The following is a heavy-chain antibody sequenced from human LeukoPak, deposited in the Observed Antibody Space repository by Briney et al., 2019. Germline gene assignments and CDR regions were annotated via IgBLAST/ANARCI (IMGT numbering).Heavy chain of an antibody. V-gene: IGHV4-59*11. CDR3: ATHPSPVAFDI. CDR2: IYYSGST. CDR1: GGSISSHY. Sequence: SETLSLTCTVSGGSISSHYWSWIRQPPGKGLEWIGYIYYSGSTNYNPSLKSRVTISVVTSKNQFSLKLSSVTAADTAVYYCATHPSPVAFDIWGQGTMVTVSS. J-gene: IGHJ3*02. D-gene: IGHD2-2*01.